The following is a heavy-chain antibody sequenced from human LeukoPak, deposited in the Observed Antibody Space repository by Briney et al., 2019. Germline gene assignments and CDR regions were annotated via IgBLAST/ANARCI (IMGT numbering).Heavy chain of an antibody. J-gene: IGHJ3*02. CDR1: GYTFSNYY. D-gene: IGHD6-19*01. V-gene: IGHV1-2*02. CDR3: ANNSSDFDAFDI. CDR2: INPKSGGT. Sequence: ASVKVSCRTSGYTFSNYYMHWVRQAPGQGPEWMGWINPKSGGTDYAQRFQGRVTMTRDTSISTAYMELSGLRSDDTAVYYCANNSSDFDAFDIWGQGTMVTVSS.